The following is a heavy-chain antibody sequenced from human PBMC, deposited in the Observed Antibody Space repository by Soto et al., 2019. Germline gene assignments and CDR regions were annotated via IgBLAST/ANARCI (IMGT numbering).Heavy chain of an antibody. Sequence: GASVKVSCKASGGTFSSYAISWVRQAPGQGLEWMGGIIPIFGTANYAQKFQGRVTITADESTSTAYMELSSLRSEDTAVYYCARVNPSVWIAARQGYYGMDVWGQGTTVTVSS. CDR3: ARVNPSVWIAARQGYYGMDV. D-gene: IGHD6-6*01. J-gene: IGHJ6*02. V-gene: IGHV1-69*13. CDR1: GGTFSSYA. CDR2: IIPIFGTA.